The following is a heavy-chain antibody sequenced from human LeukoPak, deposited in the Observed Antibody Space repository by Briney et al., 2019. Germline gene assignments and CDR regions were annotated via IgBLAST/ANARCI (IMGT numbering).Heavy chain of an antibody. D-gene: IGHD3-10*01. Sequence: ASVKVPCKASGGTFSSYAISWVRQARGQGLEWMGRIIPILGIANYAQKFQGRVTITADKSTSTAYMELSSLRSEDTAVYYCAGTMVRGVHNWFDPWGQGTLVTVSS. V-gene: IGHV1-69*04. CDR2: IIPILGIA. CDR3: AGTMVRGVHNWFDP. CDR1: GGTFSSYA. J-gene: IGHJ5*02.